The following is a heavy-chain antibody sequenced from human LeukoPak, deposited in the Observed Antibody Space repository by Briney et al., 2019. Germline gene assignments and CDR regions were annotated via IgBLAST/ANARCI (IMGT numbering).Heavy chain of an antibody. D-gene: IGHD5-24*01. CDR1: GFTVSSNY. J-gene: IGHJ4*02. CDR2: IYSDGST. Sequence: GGSLRLSCAASGFTVSSNYMSWVRQAPGKGLKWVSVIYSDGSTYYADSVKGRFTISRDNSKNTLYLQMNSLRAEDTAVYYCARGPRGDGYNDYWGQGTLVTVSS. V-gene: IGHV3-53*01. CDR3: ARGPRGDGYNDY.